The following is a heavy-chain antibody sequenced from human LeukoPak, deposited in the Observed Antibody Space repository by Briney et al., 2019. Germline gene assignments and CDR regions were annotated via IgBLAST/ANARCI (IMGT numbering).Heavy chain of an antibody. CDR3: ARHSYDFWSGYMPFDP. D-gene: IGHD3-3*01. Sequence: PSETLSLTCTVSGGSISSYYWSWIRQPPGKGLEWIGYIYTSGSTNYNPSLKSRVTISVDTSKNQFSLKLSSVTAADTAVYYCARHSYDFWSGYMPFDPWVQGTLVTVSS. CDR1: GGSISSYY. V-gene: IGHV4-4*09. CDR2: IYTSGST. J-gene: IGHJ5*02.